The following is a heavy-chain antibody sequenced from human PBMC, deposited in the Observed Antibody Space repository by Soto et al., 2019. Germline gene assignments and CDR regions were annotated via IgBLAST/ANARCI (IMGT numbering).Heavy chain of an antibody. Sequence: SETLSLTCTVSGGSISSYYWSWIRQPPGKGLEWIGYIYYSGSTNYNPSLKSRVTISVDTSKNQFSLKLSSVTAADTAVYYCARYSSSSGLYYYYMDVWGKGTTVTVSS. V-gene: IGHV4-59*01. J-gene: IGHJ6*03. CDR2: IYYSGST. CDR1: GGSISSYY. D-gene: IGHD6-6*01. CDR3: ARYSSSSGLYYYYMDV.